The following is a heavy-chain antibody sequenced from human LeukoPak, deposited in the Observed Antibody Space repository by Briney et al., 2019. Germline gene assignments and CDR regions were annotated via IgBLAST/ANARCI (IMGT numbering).Heavy chain of an antibody. J-gene: IGHJ5*02. CDR1: GYTFTSYY. CDR2: INPSGGST. D-gene: IGHD3-10*01. V-gene: IGHV1-46*01. Sequence: ASVKVSCKASGYTFTSYYMHWVRQAPGQGLEWMGIINPSGGSTSYAQKFQGRVTMTRDTSTSTVYMELSNLRSEDTAVYYCARDRRPGWSDPWGQGTLVTVSS. CDR3: ARDRRPGWSDP.